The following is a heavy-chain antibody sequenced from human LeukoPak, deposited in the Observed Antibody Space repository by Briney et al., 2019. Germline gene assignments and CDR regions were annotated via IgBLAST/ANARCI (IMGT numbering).Heavy chain of an antibody. Sequence: GGSLRLSCAVSGFTFTDYWMNWVRQAPGKGLEWVASIRQDGSEKTYVDSVKGRFTISRDNTKSSLSLQVNSLRVEDTAVYYCARDGTAAGLYFDLWGQGTLVTVSS. V-gene: IGHV3-7*01. CDR1: GFTFTDYW. D-gene: IGHD6-13*01. J-gene: IGHJ4*01. CDR2: IRQDGSEK. CDR3: ARDGTAAGLYFDL.